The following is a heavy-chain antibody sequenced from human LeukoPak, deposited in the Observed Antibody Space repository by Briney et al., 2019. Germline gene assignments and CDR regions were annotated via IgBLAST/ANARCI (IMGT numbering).Heavy chain of an antibody. D-gene: IGHD6-13*01. CDR1: GGSISSYY. V-gene: IGHV4-59*01. CDR2: IYYSGST. J-gene: IGHJ3*02. CDR3: ARSYSSSWSDAFDI. Sequence: SETLSLTCTVSGGSISSYYWSWIRQPPGKGLEWIGYIYYSGSTNYNPSLKSRVTISVDTSKNQFSLKLSSVTAADTAVYYCARSYSSSWSDAFDIWGQGTMVTVSS.